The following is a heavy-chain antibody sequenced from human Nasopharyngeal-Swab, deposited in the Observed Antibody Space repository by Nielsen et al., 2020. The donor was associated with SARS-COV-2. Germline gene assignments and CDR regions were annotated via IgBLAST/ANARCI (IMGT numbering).Heavy chain of an antibody. V-gene: IGHV3-73*01. CDR1: GFIFGDCA. J-gene: IGHJ5*02. CDR3: TRDNGTYNWFDP. D-gene: IGHD3-10*01. CDR2: IDKKANNYAT. Sequence: GESLKISCAGSGFIFGDCAIRWVRQSSAKGLEWVAHIDKKANNYATEYAASVEGRFTISRDDSSNMAYLQMNRLNTEDTAVYYCTRDNGTYNWFDPWGQGALVTVSS.